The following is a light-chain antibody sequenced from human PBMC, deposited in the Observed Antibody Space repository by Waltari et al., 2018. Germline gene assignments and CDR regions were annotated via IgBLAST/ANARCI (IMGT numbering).Light chain of an antibody. CDR1: QSVGGT. V-gene: IGKV3-20*01. Sequence: EIVLTQSPGTLSLSPGERATLSCWASQSVGGTLAWYQQKPGQAPRLLIYGASSRATGIPDRFSGSGSGTAFSLSISRLEPEDFAVYYCQHYVRMPVTFGQGTKVEIK. CDR3: QHYVRMPVT. J-gene: IGKJ1*01. CDR2: GAS.